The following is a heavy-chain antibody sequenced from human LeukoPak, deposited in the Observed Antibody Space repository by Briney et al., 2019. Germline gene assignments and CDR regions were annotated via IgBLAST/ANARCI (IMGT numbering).Heavy chain of an antibody. D-gene: IGHD6-6*01. J-gene: IGHJ6*03. CDR1: EFTFSRFA. CDR3: AKHLGSSSFLFCYMDV. CDR2: LSGSGSAT. V-gene: IGHV3-23*01. Sequence: GGSLRLSCEASEFTFSRFAMSSSRQPPGTGLEWVSHLSGSGSATYYADSVKGSFTTSRDNSKDTLYLQMDNLRADDTAVYYCAKHLGSSSFLFCYMDVWGKGASVIVSS.